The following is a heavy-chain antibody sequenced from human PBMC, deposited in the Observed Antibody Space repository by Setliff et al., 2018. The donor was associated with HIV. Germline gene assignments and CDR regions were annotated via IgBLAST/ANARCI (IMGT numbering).Heavy chain of an antibody. Sequence: ESLKISCKGSGFSFTSYWISWVRQMPGKGLEWMGRIGPADSYTHYSPSFQGHITISIDKSISSASLHWSSLRTSDTAIYYCARHFGYNPGWFDSWGQGTLVTVSS. D-gene: IGHD3-10*01. CDR1: GFSFTSYW. V-gene: IGHV5-10-1*01. CDR2: IGPADSYT. J-gene: IGHJ5*01. CDR3: ARHFGYNPGWFDS.